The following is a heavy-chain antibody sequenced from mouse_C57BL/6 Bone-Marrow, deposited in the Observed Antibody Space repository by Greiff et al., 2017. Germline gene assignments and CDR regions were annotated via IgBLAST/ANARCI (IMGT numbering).Heavy chain of an antibody. CDR2: FYPGSGSI. Sequence: QVQLKESGAELVKPGASVKLSCKASGYTFTEYTIHWVKQRSGQGLEWIGWFYPGSGSIKYNEKFKDKATLTADKSSSTVYMELSRLTSEDSAVYFCARHEEGAYYGSDWYFDVWGTGTTVTVSS. V-gene: IGHV1-62-2*01. CDR1: GYTFTEYT. CDR3: ARHEEGAYYGSDWYFDV. D-gene: IGHD1-1*01. J-gene: IGHJ1*03.